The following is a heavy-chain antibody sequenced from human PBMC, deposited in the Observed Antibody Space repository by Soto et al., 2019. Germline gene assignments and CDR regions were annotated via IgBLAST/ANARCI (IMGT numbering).Heavy chain of an antibody. J-gene: IGHJ6*02. CDR1: GGSISSSNW. D-gene: IGHD2-2*01. V-gene: IGHV4-4*02. CDR3: ARGGLIVVVPAAIVSYYYYYGMDV. CDR2: IYHSGST. Sequence: ASETLSLTCAVSGGSISSSNWWSWVRQPPGKGLEWIGEIYHSGSTNYNPSLKSRVTISVDKSKNQFSLKLSSVTAADTAVYYCARGGLIVVVPAAIVSYYYYYGMDVWGQGTTVTVSS.